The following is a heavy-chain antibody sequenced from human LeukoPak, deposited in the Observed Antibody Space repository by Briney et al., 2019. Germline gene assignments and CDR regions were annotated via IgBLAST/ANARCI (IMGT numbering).Heavy chain of an antibody. CDR1: GYTFTGYY. D-gene: IGHD6-13*01. J-gene: IGHJ4*02. Sequence: ASVKVSCKASGYTFTGYYMHWVRQAPGQGLEWMGTINPSGGSTSYAQKFQGRVTMTRDTSTSTVYMELSSLRSEDTAVYYCARDPRRGAYSSSWYFDYWGQGALVTVSS. V-gene: IGHV1-46*01. CDR2: INPSGGST. CDR3: ARDPRRGAYSSSWYFDY.